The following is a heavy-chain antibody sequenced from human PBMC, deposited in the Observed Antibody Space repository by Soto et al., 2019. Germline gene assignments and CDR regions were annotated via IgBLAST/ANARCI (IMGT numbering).Heavy chain of an antibody. CDR3: AKDQGGFGELLTPYCFDY. CDR1: GFTFSSYA. D-gene: IGHD3-10*01. J-gene: IGHJ4*02. V-gene: IGHV3-23*01. CDR2: ISGSGGST. Sequence: GGSLRLSCAASGFTFSSYAMSWVRQAPGKGLEWVSAISGSGGSTYYADSVKGRFTISRDNSKNTLYLQMNSLRAEDTAVYYCAKDQGGFGELLTPYCFDYWGQGTLVTVSS.